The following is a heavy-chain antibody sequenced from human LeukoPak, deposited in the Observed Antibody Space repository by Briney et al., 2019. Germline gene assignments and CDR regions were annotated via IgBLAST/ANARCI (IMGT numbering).Heavy chain of an antibody. Sequence: GASVKVSCKASGYTFTGYYMHWVRQAPGQGLEWMGWINPNSGGTNYAQKFQGRVTMTRDTSISTAYMELSRLRSDDTAVYYCARDGPYCSSTSCYPPYNWFDPWGQGTLVTVSS. CDR3: ARDGPYCSSTSCYPPYNWFDP. D-gene: IGHD2-2*01. J-gene: IGHJ5*02. CDR2: INPNSGGT. V-gene: IGHV1-2*02. CDR1: GYTFTGYY.